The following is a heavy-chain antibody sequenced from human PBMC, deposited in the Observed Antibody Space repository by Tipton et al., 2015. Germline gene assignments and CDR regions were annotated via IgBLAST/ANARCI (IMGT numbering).Heavy chain of an antibody. CDR3: ARSRPVVVGSYGMDV. Sequence: SLRLSCAASGFAFSDYYMSWIRQAPGKGLEWVSYISSNGKTNYYTDSVKGRFTISRDNAKNSLYLQMNSLRAEDTAVYYCARSRPVVVGSYGMDVWGQGTTVTVSS. V-gene: IGHV3-11*01. D-gene: IGHD2-15*01. J-gene: IGHJ6*02. CDR2: ISSNGKTN. CDR1: GFAFSDYY.